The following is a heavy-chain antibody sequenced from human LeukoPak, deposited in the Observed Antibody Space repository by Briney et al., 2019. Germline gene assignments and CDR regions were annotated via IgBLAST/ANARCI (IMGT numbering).Heavy chain of an antibody. CDR1: GGSISSSSYY. Sequence: ASETLSLTCTVSGGSISSSSYYWGWIRQPPGKGLEWIGSIYYSGSTYYNPSLKSRVTISVDTSKNQFSLKLSSVTAADTAVYYCARGVVHYYDSLENWFDPWGQGTLVTVSS. D-gene: IGHD3-22*01. CDR2: IYYSGST. J-gene: IGHJ5*02. V-gene: IGHV4-39*01. CDR3: ARGVVHYYDSLENWFDP.